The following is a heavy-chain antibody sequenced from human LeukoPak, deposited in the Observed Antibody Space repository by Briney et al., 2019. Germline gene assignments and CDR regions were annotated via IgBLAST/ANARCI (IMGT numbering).Heavy chain of an antibody. D-gene: IGHD3-16*01. CDR2: ISGSAGGT. V-gene: IGHV3-23*01. CDR1: GFTFSTYG. Sequence: PGGSLRLSCAASGFTFSTYGMSWVRQAPGKGLEWVSAISGSAGGTYYADSVKGRFTISRDNSKNMVYLQMNSLRAEDTAVYYCAKDYAVGSIDYWGQGTLVTVSS. J-gene: IGHJ4*02. CDR3: AKDYAVGSIDY.